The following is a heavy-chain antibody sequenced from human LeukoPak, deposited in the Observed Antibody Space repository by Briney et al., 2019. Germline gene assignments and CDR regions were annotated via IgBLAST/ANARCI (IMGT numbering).Heavy chain of an antibody. V-gene: IGHV3-23*01. D-gene: IGHD2-15*01. CDR1: GFTFSSYA. CDR3: AKTIGYCSGGSCYAPFDYYGMDV. J-gene: IGHJ6*02. Sequence: PGGSLRLSCAASGFTFSSYAMSWVRQAPGKGLEWVSAISGSGGSTYYADSVKGRFTISRDNSKNTLYLQMNSLRAEDTAVYYCAKTIGYCSGGSCYAPFDYYGMDVWGQGTTVTVSS. CDR2: ISGSGGST.